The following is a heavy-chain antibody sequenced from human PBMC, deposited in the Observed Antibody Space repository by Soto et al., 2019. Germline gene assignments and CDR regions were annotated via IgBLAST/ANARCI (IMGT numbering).Heavy chain of an antibody. CDR3: TRSGFVQSSSYYYGMDV. J-gene: IGHJ6*02. Sequence: GGSLRLSCAASGFTFSGSAMHWVRQASGKGLEWVGRIRSKANSYATAYAASVKGRFTICRDDSKNTAYLQMNSLKTEDTAVYYCTRSGFVQSSSYYYGMDVWGQGTTVTVSS. CDR1: GFTFSGSA. V-gene: IGHV3-73*01. CDR2: IRSKANSYAT. D-gene: IGHD6-6*01.